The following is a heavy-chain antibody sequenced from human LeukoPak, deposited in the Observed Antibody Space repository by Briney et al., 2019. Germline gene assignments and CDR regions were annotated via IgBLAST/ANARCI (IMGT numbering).Heavy chain of an antibody. CDR1: GGSISSSGYY. Sequence: PSETLSLTCTVSGGSISSSGYYWGWIRQPPGKGLECIGIMSYSGSTYYNPSLKSRVTMSVDTSKNHFSLKLSSVTAADTAVYYCARQIYYDRSGYFYFNWGQGTLDTVSS. CDR3: ARQIYYDRSGYFYFN. V-gene: IGHV4-39*01. CDR2: MSYSGST. D-gene: IGHD3-22*01. J-gene: IGHJ4*02.